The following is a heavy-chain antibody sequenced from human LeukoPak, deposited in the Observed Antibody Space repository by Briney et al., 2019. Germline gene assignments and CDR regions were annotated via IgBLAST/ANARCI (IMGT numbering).Heavy chain of an antibody. V-gene: IGHV1-46*01. CDR2: INLSGGST. J-gene: IGHJ4*02. CDR3: ARDYVDDIPMIKDY. D-gene: IGHD2-8*01. CDR1: GYTFTSYG. Sequence: ASVKVSCKASGYTFTSYGINWVRQAPGQGLEWMGKINLSGGSTTYAQKFQGRVTMTRDTSTSTVYMGLSSLRSEDTAVYYCARDYVDDIPMIKDYWGQGTLVTVSS.